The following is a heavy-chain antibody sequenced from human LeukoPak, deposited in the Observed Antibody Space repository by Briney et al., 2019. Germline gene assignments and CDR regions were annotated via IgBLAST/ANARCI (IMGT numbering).Heavy chain of an antibody. CDR1: GYTFTGYY. Sequence: RASVKVSCTASGYTFTGYYMHWVRQPPGQGLEWIGWINPNSGGTNYAQKFQGRVTMTRDTSISTAYMELSRLRSDDTAVYYCARDHDWNPQHFDYWGQGTLVTVSS. CDR3: ARDHDWNPQHFDY. V-gene: IGHV1-2*02. CDR2: INPNSGGT. J-gene: IGHJ4*02. D-gene: IGHD1-1*01.